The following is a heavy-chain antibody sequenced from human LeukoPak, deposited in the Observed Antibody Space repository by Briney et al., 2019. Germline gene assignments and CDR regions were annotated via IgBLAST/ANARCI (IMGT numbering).Heavy chain of an antibody. CDR3: ARDRLFRYFDY. CDR1: GFTFSSYW. D-gene: IGHD2-21*01. V-gene: IGHV3-30*02. CDR2: IRYDGSNK. Sequence: GGSLRLSCAASGFTFSSYWMHWVRQAPGKGLEWVAFIRYDGSNKYYADSVKGRFTISRDNSKNTLYLQMNSLRAEDTAVYYCARDRLFRYFDYWGQGTLVTVSS. J-gene: IGHJ4*02.